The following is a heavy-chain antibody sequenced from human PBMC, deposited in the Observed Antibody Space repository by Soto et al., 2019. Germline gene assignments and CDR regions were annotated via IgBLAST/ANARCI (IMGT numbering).Heavy chain of an antibody. J-gene: IGHJ6*02. CDR1: GFTFGDYA. Sequence: PGGSLRLSCTASGFTFGDYAMSWFRQAPGKGLEWVGFIRSKAYGGTTEYAASVKGRFTISRDDSKSIAYLQMNSLKTEDTAVYYCTRSRVTIFGVVIIDYYYYGMDVWGQGTTVTVSS. V-gene: IGHV3-49*03. CDR3: TRSRVTIFGVVIIDYYYYGMDV. D-gene: IGHD3-3*01. CDR2: IRSKAYGGTT.